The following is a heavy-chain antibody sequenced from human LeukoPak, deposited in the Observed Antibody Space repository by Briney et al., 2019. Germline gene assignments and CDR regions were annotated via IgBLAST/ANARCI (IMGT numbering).Heavy chain of an antibody. CDR1: GFSFSSYS. D-gene: IGHD2-2*01. CDR2: ISSSSSYI. V-gene: IGHV3-21*01. CDR3: ARADLMLGYCSSTSCYSYFDY. J-gene: IGHJ4*02. Sequence: GGSLRLSCAASGFSFSSYSMNWVRQAPGKGLEWVSSISSSSSYIYYADSVKGRFTISRDNAKNSLYLQMNSLRAEDTAVYYCARADLMLGYCSSTSCYSYFDYWGQGTLVTVSS.